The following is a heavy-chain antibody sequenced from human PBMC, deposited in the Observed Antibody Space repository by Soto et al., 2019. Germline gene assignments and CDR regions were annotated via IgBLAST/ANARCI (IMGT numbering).Heavy chain of an antibody. CDR1: GGSISSGDYY. CDR3: ASLWFVEGGGMDV. CDR2: IYYSGST. V-gene: IGHV4-30-4*01. J-gene: IGHJ6*02. Sequence: SETLSLTCTVSGGSISSGDYYWSWIRQPPGKGLEWIGYIYYSGSTYYNPSLKSRVTISVDTSKNQFSLKLSSVTAADTAVYYCASLWFVEGGGMDVWGQGTTVTVSS. D-gene: IGHD3-10*01.